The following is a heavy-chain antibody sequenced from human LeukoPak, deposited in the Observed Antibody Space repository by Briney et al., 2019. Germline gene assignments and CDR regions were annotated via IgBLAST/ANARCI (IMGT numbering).Heavy chain of an antibody. CDR3: ARAYDYVWGSYRYGGNWFDP. V-gene: IGHV4-34*01. D-gene: IGHD3-16*02. CDR1: GGSFSGYY. J-gene: IGHJ5*02. CDR2: INHSGST. Sequence: SETLSLTCAVYGGSFSGYYWSWIRQPPGKGLEWIGEINHSGSTNYNPSLKSRVTISVDTSKNQFSLKLSSVTAADTAVYYCARAYDYVWGSYRYGGNWFDPWGQGTLVTVSS.